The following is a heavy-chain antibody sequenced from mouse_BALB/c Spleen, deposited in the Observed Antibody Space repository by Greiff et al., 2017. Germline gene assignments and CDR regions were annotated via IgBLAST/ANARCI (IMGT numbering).Heavy chain of an antibody. J-gene: IGHJ2*01. CDR3: TREDYDAIFDY. V-gene: IGHV5-6-4*01. D-gene: IGHD2-3*01. Sequence: DVHLVESGGGLVKPGGSLKLSCAASGFTFSSYTMSWVRQTPEKRLEWVATISSGGSYTYYPDSVKGRFTISRDNAKNTLYLQMSSLKSEDTAMYYCTREDYDAIFDYWGQGTTLTVSS. CDR2: ISSGGSYT. CDR1: GFTFSSYT.